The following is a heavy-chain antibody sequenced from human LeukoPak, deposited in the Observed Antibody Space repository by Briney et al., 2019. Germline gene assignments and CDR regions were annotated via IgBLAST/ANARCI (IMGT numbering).Heavy chain of an antibody. V-gene: IGHV1-2*06. D-gene: IGHD1-26*01. CDR2: INPNSGGT. Sequence: ASVKVSCKASGYTFTGYYMHWVRQAPGQGLEWMGRINPNSGGTNYAQKFQGRVTMTRDTSISTAYMELSRLRSDDTAVYYCAKWYFGYRGSYSALDIWGQGTMVTVSS. CDR1: GYTFTGYY. CDR3: AKWYFGYRGSYSALDI. J-gene: IGHJ3*02.